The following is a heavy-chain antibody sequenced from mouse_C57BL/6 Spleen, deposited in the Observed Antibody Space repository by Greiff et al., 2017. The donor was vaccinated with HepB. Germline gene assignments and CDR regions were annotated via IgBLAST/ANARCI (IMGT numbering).Heavy chain of an antibody. CDR2: IWWDDDK. CDR3: ARLKVYYGSSYSYWYFDV. CDR1: GFSLSTFGMG. V-gene: IGHV8-8*01. Sequence: QVTLKVSGPGILQPSQTLSLTCSFSGFSLSTFGMGVGWIRQPSGKGLEWLAHIWWDDDKYYNPALKSRLTISKDTSKNQVFLKIANVDTAETATYYMARLKVYYGSSYSYWYFDVWGTGTTVTVSS. J-gene: IGHJ1*03. D-gene: IGHD1-1*01.